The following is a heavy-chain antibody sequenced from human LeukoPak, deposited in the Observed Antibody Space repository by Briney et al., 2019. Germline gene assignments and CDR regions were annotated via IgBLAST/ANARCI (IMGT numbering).Heavy chain of an antibody. CDR2: IKSKADNYAT. J-gene: IGHJ4*02. Sequence: GGSLRLSCAASGFAFSGSMYWVRQASGKGLEWIGRIKSKADNYATTYAASLKGRFTISRDDSANTAYLQMNSLRTEDTAVYYCARLLSGNSDYFDYWGQGTLVTVSS. CDR1: GFAFSGS. D-gene: IGHD1-14*01. V-gene: IGHV3-73*01. CDR3: ARLLSGNSDYFDY.